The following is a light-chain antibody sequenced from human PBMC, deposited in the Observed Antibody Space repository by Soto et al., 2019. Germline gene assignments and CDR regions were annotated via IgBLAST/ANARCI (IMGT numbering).Light chain of an antibody. CDR1: SSDVGGYNY. CDR2: EVT. Sequence: QSALTQPPSASGSPGQSVTISCTGTSSDVGGYNYVSWYQLHPGKAPKLMIYEVTKRPSGVPDRFSGSKSGNTASLTVSGLQAEDEADYYCSSYAGSNNLFGGGTKLTVL. J-gene: IGLJ2*01. CDR3: SSYAGSNNL. V-gene: IGLV2-8*01.